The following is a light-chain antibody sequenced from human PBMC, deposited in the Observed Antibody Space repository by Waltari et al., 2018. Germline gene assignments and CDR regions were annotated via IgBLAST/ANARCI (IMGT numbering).Light chain of an antibody. J-gene: IGKJ2*01. CDR2: SAS. V-gene: IGKV3-20*01. Sequence: VLTQSPDTLSLSPGERATLSCRASRSVDNSNVAWYQQKPGQAPRHLLYSASTRDTGVPDRISGSGSGTDFTLTINKVEAADSAVYYCQQFGGAPMYTFGQGTKVEI. CDR1: RSVDNSN. CDR3: QQFGGAPMYT.